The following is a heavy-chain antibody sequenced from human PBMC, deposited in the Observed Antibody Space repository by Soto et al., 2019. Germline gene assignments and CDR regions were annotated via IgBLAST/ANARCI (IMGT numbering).Heavy chain of an antibody. V-gene: IGHV1-18*01. CDR1: GYTFTSYG. Sequence: ASVKVSCKASGYTFTSYGISWVRQAPGQGLEWMGWISAYNGNTNYAQKLQGRVTMTTDTSTSTAYMELRSLRSDDPAVYYCARRYYGSGSYFKPRYYYYYMDVWGKGTTVTVSS. CDR3: ARRYYGSGSYFKPRYYYYYMDV. J-gene: IGHJ6*03. CDR2: ISAYNGNT. D-gene: IGHD3-10*01.